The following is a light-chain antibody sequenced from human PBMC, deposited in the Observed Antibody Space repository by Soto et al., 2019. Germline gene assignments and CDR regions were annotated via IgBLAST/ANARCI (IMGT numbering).Light chain of an antibody. V-gene: IGKV3-15*01. Sequence: EIGFTQSPGTLSLSPGERATLSLRARQSVSSNLAWYQQKPGLAPRLLIYGASTRATGIPARFSGSGSGTEFTLTISSLQSEDFAVYYCQQYNNWPLTFGQGTRLEIK. CDR3: QQYNNWPLT. CDR2: GAS. J-gene: IGKJ5*01. CDR1: QSVSSN.